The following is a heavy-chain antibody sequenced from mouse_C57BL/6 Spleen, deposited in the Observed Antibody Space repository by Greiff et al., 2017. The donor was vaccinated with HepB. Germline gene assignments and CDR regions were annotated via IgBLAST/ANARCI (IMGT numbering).Heavy chain of an antibody. Sequence: QVQLKQPGAELVKPGASVKMSCKASGYTFTSYWITWVKQRPGQGLEWIGDIYPGSGSTNYNEKFKSKATLTVDTSSSTAYMQLSSLTSEDSAVYYCARGDVDYGGFAYWGQGTLVTVSA. CDR2: IYPGSGST. CDR1: GYTFTSYW. CDR3: ARGDVDYGGFAY. D-gene: IGHD2-4*01. V-gene: IGHV1-55*01. J-gene: IGHJ3*01.